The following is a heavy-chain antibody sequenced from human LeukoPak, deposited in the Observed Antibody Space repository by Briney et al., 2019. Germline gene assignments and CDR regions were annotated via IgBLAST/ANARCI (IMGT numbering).Heavy chain of an antibody. CDR3: ARAYSSSWDY. CDR1: GFTFSSYW. J-gene: IGHJ4*02. Sequence: GGSLRLSCAASGFTFSSYWMSWVRQPPGKGLEWVANIKQDGSEKYYEDFVKGRFTISRDNAKNSLYLQMNSLRAEDTAVYYCARAYSSSWDYWGQGTLVTVSS. V-gene: IGHV3-7*01. D-gene: IGHD6-13*01. CDR2: IKQDGSEK.